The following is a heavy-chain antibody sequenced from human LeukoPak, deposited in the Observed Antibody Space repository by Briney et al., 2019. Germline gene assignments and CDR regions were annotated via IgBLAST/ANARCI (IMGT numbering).Heavy chain of an antibody. CDR2: INPDSGGT. J-gene: IGHJ3*02. CDR1: GYTFTGYY. Sequence: GASVKVSCKASGYTFTGYYIHWVRQAPGQGLEWMGWINPDSGGTNYAQKFQGGVTMTRGTSISTAYMELSRLRSDDTAVYYCARDGLGGSGAFDIWGQGTMVTVSS. D-gene: IGHD3-16*01. CDR3: ARDGLGGSGAFDI. V-gene: IGHV1-2*02.